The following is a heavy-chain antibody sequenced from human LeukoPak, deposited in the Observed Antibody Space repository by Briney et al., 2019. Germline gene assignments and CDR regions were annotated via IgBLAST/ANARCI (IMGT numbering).Heavy chain of an antibody. CDR2: IYPGDSDT. D-gene: IGHD2-2*01. CDR1: GSSFTSYW. V-gene: IGHV5-51*01. CDR3: ARRYCSSTSCYDY. Sequence: GESLKISCQGSGSSFTSYWIGWVRQVPGKGLEWMGIIYPGDSDTRYSPSFQGQVTISADKSISTAYLQWSSLKASDTAMYYCARRYCSSTSCYDYWGQGTLVTVSS. J-gene: IGHJ4*02.